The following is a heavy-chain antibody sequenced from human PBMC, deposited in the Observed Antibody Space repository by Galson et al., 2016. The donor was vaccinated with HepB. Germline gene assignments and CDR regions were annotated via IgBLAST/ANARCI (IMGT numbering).Heavy chain of an antibody. J-gene: IGHJ4*02. D-gene: IGHD3-22*01. CDR2: IIPIFGIA. CDR1: GGTFSTYP. V-gene: IGHV1-69*13. Sequence: SVKVSCKASGGTFSTYPINWVRQAPGQGLEWMGGIIPIFGIADYAQKFQGRVTITADESTSTAYMELSSLRSEDTAVYFCARGAEWSGREDYYDVSGYASGDYWGQGTQVTVSS. CDR3: ARGAEWSGREDYYDVSGYASGDY.